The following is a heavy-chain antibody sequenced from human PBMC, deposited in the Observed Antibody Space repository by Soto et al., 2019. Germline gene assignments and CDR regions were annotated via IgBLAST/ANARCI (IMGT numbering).Heavy chain of an antibody. CDR3: ARDRGFDY. CDR1: GFTVSSNS. J-gene: IGHJ4*02. CDR2: IYSGGST. Sequence: EVQLVESGGGLVQPGGSLRLSCAASGFTVSSNSMSWVRQAPGKGLEWVSVIYSGGSTYYSDSVKGRFTISRDKSKNTLYLQMNSLRAEDTAVYYCARDRGFDYWGQGTLVTVSS. V-gene: IGHV3-66*01.